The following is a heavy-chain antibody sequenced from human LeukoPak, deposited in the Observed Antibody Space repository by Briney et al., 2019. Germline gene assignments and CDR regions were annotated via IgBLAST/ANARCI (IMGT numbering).Heavy chain of an antibody. CDR1: GFTFSDYY. CDR3: ARGSHITIIVAAAFDI. CDR2: ISSSGTTI. Sequence: GGSLRLSCPASGFTFSDYYMSWIRQAPGKGLEWVSYISSSGTTIYYADSVKGRFTISRDNAKNSLYLQMNTLRAEDTAVYYCARGSHITIIVAAAFDIWGQGTMVTVSS. V-gene: IGHV3-11*01. J-gene: IGHJ3*02. D-gene: IGHD3-22*01.